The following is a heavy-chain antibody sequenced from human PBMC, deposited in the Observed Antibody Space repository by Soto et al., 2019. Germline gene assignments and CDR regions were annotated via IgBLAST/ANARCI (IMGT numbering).Heavy chain of an antibody. J-gene: IGHJ6*02. Sequence: SETLSLTCAVSGYSISSGYYWGWIRQPPGKGLEWIGSIYHSGSTYYNPSLKSRVTISVDTSKNQFSLKLSSVTAADTAVYYCARGPRTDGDFWSGSYYYYYGMDVWGQGTTVTVSS. D-gene: IGHD3-3*01. V-gene: IGHV4-38-2*01. CDR1: GYSISSGYY. CDR2: IYHSGST. CDR3: ARGPRTDGDFWSGSYYYYYGMDV.